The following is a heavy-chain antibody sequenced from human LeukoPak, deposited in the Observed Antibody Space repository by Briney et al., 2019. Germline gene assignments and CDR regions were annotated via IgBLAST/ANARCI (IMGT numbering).Heavy chain of an antibody. CDR1: GGTFSSYA. CDR2: IIPIFGTA. Sequence: SVKVSCKASGGTFSSYAISWVRQAPGQGLEWMGGIIPIFGTANYAQKFQGRVTITADESTSTAYMELSSLRSEDTAAYYCARDVTNSGSRRPASFYAFDIWGQGTMVTVSS. D-gene: IGHD1-26*01. J-gene: IGHJ3*02. V-gene: IGHV1-69*13. CDR3: ARDVTNSGSRRPASFYAFDI.